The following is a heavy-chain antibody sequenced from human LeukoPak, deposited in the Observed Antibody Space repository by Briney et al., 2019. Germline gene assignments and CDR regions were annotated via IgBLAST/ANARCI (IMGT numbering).Heavy chain of an antibody. D-gene: IGHD6-13*01. Sequence: PGGSLRLSCVASGFTFSSYWMTWVRQAPGKGLEWVANIKTDGSQIYYVDSVKGRFTISRDNAKNSLYLQMNSLRAEDTAVYYCARVPPPAIGQQLAPDYWGQGTLVTVSS. J-gene: IGHJ4*02. CDR1: GFTFSSYW. CDR3: ARVPPPAIGQQLAPDY. V-gene: IGHV3-7*01. CDR2: IKTDGSQI.